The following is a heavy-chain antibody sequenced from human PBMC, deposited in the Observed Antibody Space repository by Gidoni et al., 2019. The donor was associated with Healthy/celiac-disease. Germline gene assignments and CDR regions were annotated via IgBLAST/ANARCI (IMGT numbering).Heavy chain of an antibody. CDR2: IRRSGSTI. Sequence: QVQLVESGGGLVKPGGSLRLSCAASGFTFSYDYMSWIRQAPGKGLEGVAYIRRSGSTIYYADSVKGRFTISRDNAKNSLYLQMNSLRAEDTAVYYCASGRAREMATTAPDYWGQGTLVTVSS. J-gene: IGHJ4*02. CDR3: ASGRAREMATTAPDY. CDR1: GFTFSYDY. V-gene: IGHV3-11*01. D-gene: IGHD5-12*01.